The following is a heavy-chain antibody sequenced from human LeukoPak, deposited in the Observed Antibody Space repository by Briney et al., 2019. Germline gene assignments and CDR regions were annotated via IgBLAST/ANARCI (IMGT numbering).Heavy chain of an antibody. V-gene: IGHV3-21*01. CDR3: ARTANFAAGYYIDY. CDR2: ISGSSRHK. D-gene: IGHD6-13*01. Sequence: GGSLRLSCAASGFIFSSYTMNWVRQAPGKRLEWVSSISGSSRHKYYADSVKGRFTISRDNAKNSLYLQMNSLRAEDTAVYYCARTANFAAGYYIDYWGQGTLVTVSS. CDR1: GFIFSSYT. J-gene: IGHJ4*02.